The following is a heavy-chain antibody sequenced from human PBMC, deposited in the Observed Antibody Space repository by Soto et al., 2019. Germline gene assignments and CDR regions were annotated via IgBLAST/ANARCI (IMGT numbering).Heavy chain of an antibody. J-gene: IGHJ4*02. V-gene: IGHV4-39*01. D-gene: IGHD4-17*01. CDR2: INYSWNT. Sequence: SETLSLTCTVSGGSISSSSSYWGWIRQPPVKGLEWIGSINYSWNTYYNPSLKSRVTISVDTSKNQFSLKLSSVTAADTAVYYCARLDTVTTVTFDYWGQGTLVTVS. CDR1: GGSISSSSSY. CDR3: ARLDTVTTVTFDY.